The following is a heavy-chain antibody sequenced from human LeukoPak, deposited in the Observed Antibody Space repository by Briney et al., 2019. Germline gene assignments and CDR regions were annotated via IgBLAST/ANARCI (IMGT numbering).Heavy chain of an antibody. V-gene: IGHV3-23*01. D-gene: IGHD2-21*01. CDR1: GFTFSSYA. Sequence: GGSLRLSCAASGFTFSSYAMSWVRQAPGKGPEWVSAISGSGGSTYYADSVKGRFTISRDNSKNTLYLQMNSLRAEDTAVYYRAKDPGIPVDYWGQGTLVTVSS. J-gene: IGHJ4*02. CDR2: ISGSGGST. CDR3: AKDPGIPVDY.